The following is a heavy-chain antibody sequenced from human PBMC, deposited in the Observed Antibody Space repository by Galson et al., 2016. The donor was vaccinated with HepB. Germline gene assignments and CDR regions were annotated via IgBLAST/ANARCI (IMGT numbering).Heavy chain of an antibody. CDR2: IIPIFGTA. Sequence: SVKVSCKASGSTFSRFVISWVRQAPGQGLEWMGGIIPIFGTANYAQKFQGRVTITADESTNTAYMDLSSLRSEDTAVYYCAVTAYYGSGTYQYYFDYWGQGSLVTVSS. V-gene: IGHV1-69*13. J-gene: IGHJ4*02. CDR3: AVTAYYGSGTYQYYFDY. CDR1: GSTFSRFV. D-gene: IGHD3-10*01.